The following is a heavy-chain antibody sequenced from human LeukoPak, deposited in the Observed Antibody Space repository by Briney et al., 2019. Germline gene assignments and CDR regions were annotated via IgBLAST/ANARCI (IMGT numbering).Heavy chain of an antibody. V-gene: IGHV1-69*04. CDR3: ATAIGIAVAGNGMDV. J-gene: IGHJ6*02. CDR1: GGTFSSYA. Sequence: SVKVSCKASGGTFSSYAISWVRQAPGQGLEWMGRIIPILGIANYAQKFQGRVTITADKSTSTAYMELSSLRSEDTAVYYCATAIGIAVAGNGMDVWGQGTTVTVSS. CDR2: IIPILGIA. D-gene: IGHD6-19*01.